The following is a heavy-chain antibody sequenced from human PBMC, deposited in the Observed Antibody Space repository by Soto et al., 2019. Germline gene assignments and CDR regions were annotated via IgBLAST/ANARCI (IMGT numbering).Heavy chain of an antibody. CDR1: GFTFSNFA. CDR3: ARAGDSFSSSWYGVEF. V-gene: IGHV3-23*01. Sequence: EVQLLESGGGFVQPGGSLGLSCAVSGFTFSNFAMTWVRQAPGKGLEWVSAVSGSGGSAYYADSVKGRFTVSRDNSKNMVYLQMNSLRAEDTAKYYCARAGDSFSSSWYGVEFWGQGTLVTVSS. J-gene: IGHJ4*02. CDR2: VSGSGGSA. D-gene: IGHD6-13*01.